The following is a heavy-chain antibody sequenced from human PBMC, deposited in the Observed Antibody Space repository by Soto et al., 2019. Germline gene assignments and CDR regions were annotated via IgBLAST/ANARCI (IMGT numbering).Heavy chain of an antibody. Sequence: ASVKVSCKASGYTFTSYYMHWVRQAPGQGLGWMGIINPSGGSTSYAQKFQGRVTMTRDTSTSTVYMELSSLRSEDTAVYYCAREGPPRLRFEWNWFDPWGQGTLVTVSS. J-gene: IGHJ5*02. CDR2: INPSGGST. CDR3: AREGPPRLRFEWNWFDP. CDR1: GYTFTSYY. D-gene: IGHD3-3*01. V-gene: IGHV1-46*03.